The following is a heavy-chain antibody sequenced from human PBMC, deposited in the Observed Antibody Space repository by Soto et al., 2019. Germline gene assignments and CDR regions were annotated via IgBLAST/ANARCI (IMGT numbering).Heavy chain of an antibody. CDR2: ISHRGGT. V-gene: IGHV4-34*02. D-gene: IGHD1-26*01. CDR1: DGSFSDFS. Sequence: QVQMQQWGAGLLKPSATLSLTCAVSDGSFSDFSWGWLRQATGKGLEWSGEISHRGGTNYNPALRNRVKISSDASKNQFSLRLSSVSEADKAPYYCARIPPRLMRGQVGALDIWGQETLVTVSP. J-gene: IGHJ3*02. CDR3: ARIPPRLMRGQVGALDI.